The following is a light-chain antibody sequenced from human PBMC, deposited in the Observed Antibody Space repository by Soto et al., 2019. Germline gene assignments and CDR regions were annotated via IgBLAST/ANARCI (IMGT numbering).Light chain of an antibody. CDR3: QQSYSTPYT. CDR2: AAS. V-gene: IGKV1-39*01. J-gene: IGKJ2*01. CDR1: QSISSY. Sequence: DIQMTQSPSSLSASVGDRVTITCRASQSISSYLNWYQQKPEKAPNLLIYAASSLQSGVPSRFSGSGSGTDFTLTISSLQPEDFATYYCQQSYSTPYTFGQGTKLEIK.